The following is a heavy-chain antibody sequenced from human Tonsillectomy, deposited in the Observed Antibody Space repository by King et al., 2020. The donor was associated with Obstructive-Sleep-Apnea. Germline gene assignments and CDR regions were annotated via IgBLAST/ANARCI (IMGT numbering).Heavy chain of an antibody. CDR3: AKAYYDSVTVYFDY. CDR2: LSCNSGSI. J-gene: IGHJ4*02. V-gene: IGHV3-9*01. D-gene: IGHD3-22*01. CDR1: GFTFDDYA. Sequence: EVQLVESGGGLVQPGRSLRLSCAASGFTFDDYAMHWVWQAPGKGLEWVSGLSCNSGSIGYADSVKGRFTISRDNAKNSLYLQMNSLRADDTALYYCAKAYYDSVTVYFDYWGQGTLVTVSS.